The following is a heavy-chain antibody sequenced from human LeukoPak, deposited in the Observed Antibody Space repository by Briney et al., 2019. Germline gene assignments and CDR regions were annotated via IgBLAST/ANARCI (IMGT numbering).Heavy chain of an antibody. J-gene: IGHJ4*02. CDR1: GFTFSSYS. CDR3: ATKYSSGFDY. D-gene: IGHD6-19*01. CDR2: ISSSSSYI. Sequence: GXSLRLSCAASGFTFSSYSMNWVRQAPGKGLEWVSSISSSSSYIYYADSVKGRFTISRDNAKNSLYLQMNSLRAEDTAVYYCATKYSSGFDYWGQGTLVTVSS. V-gene: IGHV3-21*01.